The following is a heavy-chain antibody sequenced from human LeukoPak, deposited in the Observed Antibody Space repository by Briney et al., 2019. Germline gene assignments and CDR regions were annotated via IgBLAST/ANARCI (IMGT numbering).Heavy chain of an antibody. V-gene: IGHV3-23*01. Sequence: RGSLRLSCAASGFAFASSPMNWVRQSPERGLEWVSAISGTGGSTSYADSLKGRFTISRDNSKNTLYLQMSRLTAEDTAVYYCAKECGRDYDDRAFDIWGQGTMVTVSS. D-gene: IGHD3-22*01. CDR2: ISGTGGST. CDR3: AKECGRDYDDRAFDI. CDR1: GFAFASSP. J-gene: IGHJ3*02.